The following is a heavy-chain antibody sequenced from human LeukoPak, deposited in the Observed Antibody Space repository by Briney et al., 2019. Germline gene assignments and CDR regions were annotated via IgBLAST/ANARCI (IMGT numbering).Heavy chain of an antibody. CDR2: IWYDGTNK. Sequence: GGSLRLSCVASGFTFSSYGMHWVRQAPGKGLEWVAVIWYDGTNKYYADSVKGRFTISRDSSKNTLYLQMNSLRAEDMAVYYCARAAYDNSGYLTLWGQGTLVTVSS. J-gene: IGHJ4*02. CDR1: GFTFSSYG. CDR3: ARAAYDNSGYLTL. D-gene: IGHD3-22*01. V-gene: IGHV3-33*01.